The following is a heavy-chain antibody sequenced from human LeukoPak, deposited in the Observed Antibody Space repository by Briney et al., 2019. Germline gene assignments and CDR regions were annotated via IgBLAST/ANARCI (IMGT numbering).Heavy chain of an antibody. V-gene: IGHV1-2*02. D-gene: IGHD5-12*01. CDR3: ARAYSGYEAFDY. Sequence: ASLKVSCKASGYTFTGYYIHWVRQAPGQGLEWMGWINPNSGGTNYAQKFQGRVTMTRDTSIIYMELSSLRSDDTAVYYCARAYSGYEAFDYWGQGTLVTVSS. CDR2: INPNSGGT. J-gene: IGHJ4*02. CDR1: GYTFTGYY.